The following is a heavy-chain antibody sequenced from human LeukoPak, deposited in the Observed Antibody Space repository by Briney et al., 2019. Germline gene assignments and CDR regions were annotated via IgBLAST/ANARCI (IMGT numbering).Heavy chain of an antibody. CDR2: ITSSSGTI. D-gene: IGHD5-18*01. Sequence: GGSLRLSCAASGFTFSSYSMNWVRQTPGKGLEWISYITSSSGTIYYADSVKGRFTISRDNAKNSLYLQMNSLRLEDTAVYYCARGHVDTAMVFFDYWGQGTLVTVSS. CDR3: ARGHVDTAMVFFDY. V-gene: IGHV3-48*01. CDR1: GFTFSSYS. J-gene: IGHJ4*02.